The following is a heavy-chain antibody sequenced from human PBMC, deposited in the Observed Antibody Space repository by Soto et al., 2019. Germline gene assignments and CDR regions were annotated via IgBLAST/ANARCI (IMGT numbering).Heavy chain of an antibody. CDR3: ARGVAAAAYYYYGMDX. D-gene: IGHD6-13*01. J-gene: IGHJ6*02. Sequence: GESLKISCKGSGYSFTSYWISWVRQMPGKGLELMVRIDPSDSYTKYSPSFQGHVTISADKSISTAYLQWSSLNASDTAMYYCARGVAAAAYYYYGMDXWGQGTTVTAS. CDR1: GYSFTSYW. CDR2: IDPSDSYT. V-gene: IGHV5-10-1*01.